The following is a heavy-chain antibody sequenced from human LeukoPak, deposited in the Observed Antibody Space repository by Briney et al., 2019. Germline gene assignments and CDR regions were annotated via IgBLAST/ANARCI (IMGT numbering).Heavy chain of an antibody. CDR1: GFTFSSYA. CDR3: ASTYSSGWSKPFDY. D-gene: IGHD6-19*01. CDR2: ISYDGSNK. V-gene: IGHV3-30*01. Sequence: GGSLRLSCAASGFTFSSYAMSWVRQAPGKGLEWVAVISYDGSNKYYADSVKGRFTISRDNSKNTLDVQMNSLRAEDTAVYYCASTYSSGWSKPFDYWGQGTLVTVSS. J-gene: IGHJ4*02.